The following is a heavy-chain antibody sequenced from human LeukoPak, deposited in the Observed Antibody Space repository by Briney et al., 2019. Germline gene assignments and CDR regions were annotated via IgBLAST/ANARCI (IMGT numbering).Heavy chain of an antibody. Sequence: GGSLRLSCVASGFTFSSTTMGWVRQAPGGGLEWVSSITAIDGRTYYADSVRGRFTISRDNSKNTVYLQLNSLRAGDTAICYCTKDRRGPAAGTWYFDSWGQGTLVTVSS. CDR2: ITAIDGRT. V-gene: IGHV3-23*01. CDR3: TKDRRGPAAGTWYFDS. CDR1: GFTFSSTT. D-gene: IGHD6-13*01. J-gene: IGHJ4*02.